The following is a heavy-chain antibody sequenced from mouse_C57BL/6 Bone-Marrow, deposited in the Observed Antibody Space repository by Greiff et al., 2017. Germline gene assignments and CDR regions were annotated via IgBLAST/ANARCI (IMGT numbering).Heavy chain of an antibody. CDR1: GYAFTNYL. J-gene: IGHJ3*01. CDR3: ARGGLTYPWFAY. D-gene: IGHD3-1*01. CDR2: INPGSGGT. V-gene: IGHV1-54*01. Sequence: QVQLKESGAELVRPGTSVKVSCKASGYAFTNYLIEWVKQRPGQGLEWIGVINPGSGGTNYNEKFKGKATLTADKSSSTAYMQLSSLTSEDSAVYFCARGGLTYPWFAYWGQGTLVTVCA.